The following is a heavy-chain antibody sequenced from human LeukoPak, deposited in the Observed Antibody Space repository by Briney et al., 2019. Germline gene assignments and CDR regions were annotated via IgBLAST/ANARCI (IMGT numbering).Heavy chain of an antibody. Sequence: GGSLRLSCAASGFTVITNDLTWVRQAPGKGVAWVSVVYRYCNTKYADSVQGRFTISRDHSKNTLYLEMNSLSPDDTAVYHCARGVEPLAANTLAYWGQGTLVTVSS. V-gene: IGHV3-53*01. J-gene: IGHJ4*02. CDR2: VYRYCNT. CDR1: GFTVITND. CDR3: ARGVEPLAANTLAY. D-gene: IGHD1-14*01.